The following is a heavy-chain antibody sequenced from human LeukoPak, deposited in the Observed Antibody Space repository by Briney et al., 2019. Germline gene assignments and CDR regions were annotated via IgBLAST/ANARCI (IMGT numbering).Heavy chain of an antibody. CDR2: FDPEDGET. CDR3: ATDAKGGDYYDSSGYGLFDY. Sequence: ASVTVSCMVSGYTLTELSMHWVRQAPGKGLEWMGGFDPEDGETIYAQKFQGRVTMTEDTSTDTAYMELSSLRSEDTAVYYCATDAKGGDYYDSSGYGLFDYWGQGTLVTVSS. CDR1: GYTLTELS. V-gene: IGHV1-24*01. J-gene: IGHJ4*02. D-gene: IGHD3-22*01.